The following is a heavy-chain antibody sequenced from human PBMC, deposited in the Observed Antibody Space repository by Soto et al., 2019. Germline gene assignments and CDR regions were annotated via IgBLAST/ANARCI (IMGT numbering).Heavy chain of an antibody. CDR3: ARGHLGITTTGTWYDFDY. V-gene: IGHV4-59*01. J-gene: IGHJ4*02. CDR1: GDSISSYY. Sequence: QVQLQESGPRLVKPSETLSLTCTVSGDSISSYYWTWIRRPPGRGLGNFGFIIYSGRTYYNPSLKSRVTISVDTSKNQFSLKLSSVTAADTAVYYCARGHLGITTTGTWYDFDYWGQGTLVTVSS. D-gene: IGHD2-15*01. CDR2: IIYSGRT.